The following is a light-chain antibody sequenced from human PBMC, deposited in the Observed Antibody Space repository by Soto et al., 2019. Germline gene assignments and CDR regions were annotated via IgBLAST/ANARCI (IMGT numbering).Light chain of an antibody. V-gene: IGKV3D-15*01. Sequence: IVLTQSPVTLSVSPGEGGPRACSASQSVSNNHLAWYQQKQAQPATLLTHRASNRPTRIQDRFSGSGCGTDFTLTIRSLQSEDFAVYYCQQYNNRAPITFGQGTQLEI. CDR1: QSVSNN. CDR2: RAS. CDR3: QQYNNRAPIT. J-gene: IGKJ5*01.